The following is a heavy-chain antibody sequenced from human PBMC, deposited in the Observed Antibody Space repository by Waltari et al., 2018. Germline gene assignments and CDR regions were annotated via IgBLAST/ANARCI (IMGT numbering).Heavy chain of an antibody. D-gene: IGHD3-10*01. Sequence: ASGFSFSSYGMHWVRQAPGKGLEWVAVVWYDGSNQYYADPVKGRFTISRDNSKNTLSLQVHSLRAEDTAVYYCTRDISGRTAFDIWGQGTMVTVSS. CDR1: GFSFSSYG. J-gene: IGHJ3*02. V-gene: IGHV3-33*01. CDR2: VWYDGSNQ. CDR3: TRDISGRTAFDI.